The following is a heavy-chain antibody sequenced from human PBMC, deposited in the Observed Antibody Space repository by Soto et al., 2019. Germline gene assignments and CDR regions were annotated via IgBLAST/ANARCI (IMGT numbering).Heavy chain of an antibody. D-gene: IGHD6-6*01. CDR1: GGSISSGDYY. J-gene: IGHJ5*02. CDR2: IYYSGST. Sequence: QVQLQESGPGLVKPSQTLSLTCTVSGGSISSGDYYWSWIRQPPGKGLEWIGYIYYSGSTYYNPSPKSRVTISVATSKNQFSLKLSSVTAADTAVYYCARERPDGARLDPWGQGTLVTVSS. V-gene: IGHV4-30-4*01. CDR3: ARERPDGARLDP.